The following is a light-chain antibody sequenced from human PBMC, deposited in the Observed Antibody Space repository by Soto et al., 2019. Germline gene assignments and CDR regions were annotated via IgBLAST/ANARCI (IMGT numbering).Light chain of an antibody. CDR2: KAS. Sequence: DIQMTQSPSTLSASVGDRVTITCRASQSSSSWLAWYQQKPGKAPKLLIYKASSLESGVPSRFSGSGSGTEFTLTISSLQPDDFANYYCQQYNSYSWTFGQGTKVEIK. CDR3: QQYNSYSWT. J-gene: IGKJ1*01. V-gene: IGKV1-5*03. CDR1: QSSSSW.